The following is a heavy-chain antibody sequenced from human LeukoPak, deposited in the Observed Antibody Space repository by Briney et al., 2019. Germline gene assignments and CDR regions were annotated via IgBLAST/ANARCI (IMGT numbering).Heavy chain of an antibody. Sequence: PWASVKVSCKASGYTFTSYAMHWVRQAPGQRLEWMGWINAGNGNTKYSQKFQGRVTITRDTSASTAYMELSSLRSEDTAVYYCAKNGDPYWYLDLWGRGTLVTVSS. D-gene: IGHD4-17*01. J-gene: IGHJ2*01. CDR2: INAGNGNT. CDR1: GYTFTSYA. CDR3: AKNGDPYWYLDL. V-gene: IGHV1-3*01.